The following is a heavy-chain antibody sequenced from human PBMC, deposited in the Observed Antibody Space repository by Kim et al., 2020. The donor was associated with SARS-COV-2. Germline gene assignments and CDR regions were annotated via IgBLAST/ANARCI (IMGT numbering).Heavy chain of an antibody. Sequence: ASVKVSCKASGYTFTSYYMHWVRQAPGQGLEWMGIINPSGGSTSYAQKFQGRVTMTRDTSTSTVYMELSSLRSEDTAVYYCARYFPGITMVRGPFLYNWFDPWGQGTLVTVSS. CDR2: INPSGGST. D-gene: IGHD3-10*01. J-gene: IGHJ5*02. CDR3: ARYFPGITMVRGPFLYNWFDP. V-gene: IGHV1-46*01. CDR1: GYTFTSYY.